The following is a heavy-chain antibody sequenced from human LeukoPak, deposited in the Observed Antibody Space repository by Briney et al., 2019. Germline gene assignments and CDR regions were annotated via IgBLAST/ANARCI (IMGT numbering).Heavy chain of an antibody. CDR2: ISSSSSYI. Sequence: GGSLRLSCAASGFTFSSYSMNWVRQAPGKGLEWVSSISSSSSYIYHADSVKGRFTISRDNAKNSLYLQMNSLRAEDTAVYYCARGGDDFGDPRWFDPWGQGTLVTVSS. CDR3: ARGGDDFGDPRWFDP. D-gene: IGHD4-17*01. CDR1: GFTFSSYS. V-gene: IGHV3-21*01. J-gene: IGHJ5*02.